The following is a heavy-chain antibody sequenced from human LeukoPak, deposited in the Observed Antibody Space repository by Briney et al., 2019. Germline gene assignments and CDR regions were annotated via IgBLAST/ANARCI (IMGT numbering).Heavy chain of an antibody. CDR1: GLSFSNCA. D-gene: IGHD6-13*01. V-gene: IGHV3-21*01. J-gene: IGHJ6*02. Sequence: GGSLRLSCAASGLSFSNCAMSWVRQAPGKGLEWVSYISSSSTYIYYADSVKGRFTISRDNAKNSLYLQMTSLRPEDTAVYYCAKDTGSSYHYYGMDVWGPGTTVTVSS. CDR3: AKDTGSSYHYYGMDV. CDR2: ISSSSTYI.